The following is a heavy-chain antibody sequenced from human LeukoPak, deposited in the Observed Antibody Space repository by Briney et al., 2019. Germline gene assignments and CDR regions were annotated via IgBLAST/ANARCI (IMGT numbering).Heavy chain of an antibody. CDR2: IKQDGGEL. V-gene: IGHV3-7*01. CDR3: ARRAMTERGHSYGLDY. CDR1: GFTFSRYW. J-gene: IGHJ4*02. Sequence: GGSLRLSCAASGFTFSRYWMSWVRQAPGKGLEWVANIKQDGGELYYVDSVKGRFTISRDNAKNSVYLHMNSLRAEDTAVYYCARRAMTERGHSYGLDYWGQGTLVTVSS. D-gene: IGHD5-18*01.